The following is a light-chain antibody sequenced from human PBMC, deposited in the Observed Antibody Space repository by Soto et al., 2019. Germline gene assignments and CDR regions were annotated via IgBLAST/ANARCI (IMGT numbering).Light chain of an antibody. CDR3: QQYNSYSWT. Sequence: DIQMTQSPSTLSASVGDRVTITCRASQTISSWLAWYQQKPGKAPKLLIYKASNLQSGVPSRFSGSGSGTEFTLTSSSLQPDDFATHYCQQYNSYSWTFGQGTKVEIK. CDR2: KAS. J-gene: IGKJ1*01. CDR1: QTISSW. V-gene: IGKV1-5*03.